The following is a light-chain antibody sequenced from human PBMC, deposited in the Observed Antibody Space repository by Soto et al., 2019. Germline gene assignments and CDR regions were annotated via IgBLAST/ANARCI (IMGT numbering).Light chain of an antibody. CDR3: RQRSNWTFT. CDR1: QSVSTY. J-gene: IGKJ3*01. V-gene: IGKV3-11*01. Sequence: EIVLTQSPAILSLSPGEGATLSCRASQSVSTYLAWYQQKPGQAPRLLIYDTSNRASGVPARFSGSGSGTDFTLTISSLEPEDFAVYYCRQRSNWTFTFGPGAKVDIK. CDR2: DTS.